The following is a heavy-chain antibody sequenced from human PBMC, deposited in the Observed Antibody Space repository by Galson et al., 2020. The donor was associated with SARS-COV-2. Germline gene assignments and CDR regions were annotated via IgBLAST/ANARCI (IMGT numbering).Heavy chain of an antibody. CDR2: TYYRSQWST. CDR1: GDSVSSNSAA. J-gene: IGHJ3*01. D-gene: IGHD6-19*01. CDR3: AGRVAGAGCLHM. Sequence: SQTLSLTCAISGDSVSSNSAAWNWIRQSPSRGLEWLGRTYYRSQWSTDYAVSVKSRITINPDTSKNQFSLQLNSVTPEDTAIYYCAGRVAGAGCLHMGGQGTMVIVSA. V-gene: IGHV6-1*01.